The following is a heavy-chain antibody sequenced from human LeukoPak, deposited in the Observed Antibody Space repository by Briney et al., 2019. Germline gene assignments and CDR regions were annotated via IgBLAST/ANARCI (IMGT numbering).Heavy chain of an antibody. CDR1: GGSISSGDYY. CDR3: ARGPNYDFWSGYQGWFDP. V-gene: IGHV4-30-4*08. CDR2: IYYSGST. Sequence: SETLSLTCTVPGGSISSGDYYWSWIRQPPGKGLEWIGYIYYSGSTYYNPSLKSRVTISVDTSKNQFSLRLSSVTAADTAVYYCARGPNYDFWSGYQGWFDPWGQGTLVTVSS. D-gene: IGHD3-3*01. J-gene: IGHJ5*02.